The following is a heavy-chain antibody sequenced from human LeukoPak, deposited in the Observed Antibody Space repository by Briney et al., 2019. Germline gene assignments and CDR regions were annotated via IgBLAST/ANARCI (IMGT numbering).Heavy chain of an antibody. Sequence: ASVKVSCKASGGTFSTYAIDWVRQAPGQGLEWMGWISAYNGNTNYAQKLQGRVTMTTDTSTSTAYMELRSLRSDDTAVYYCARARYFIAAAGDYWGQGTLVTVSS. V-gene: IGHV1-18*01. D-gene: IGHD6-13*01. CDR1: GGTFSTYA. CDR3: ARARYFIAAAGDY. CDR2: ISAYNGNT. J-gene: IGHJ4*02.